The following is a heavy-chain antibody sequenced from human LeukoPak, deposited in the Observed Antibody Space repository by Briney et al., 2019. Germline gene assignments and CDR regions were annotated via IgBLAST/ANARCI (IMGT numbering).Heavy chain of an antibody. J-gene: IGHJ4*02. CDR1: GGSFSGYY. Sequence: SETLSLTCAVYGGSFSGYYWSWIRQPPGKGLEWIGEINHSGSTNYNPSLKSRVTISVDTSKNQFSLKLSSVTAADTAVYYCARDRIAAAGVYRYWGQGTLVTVSS. V-gene: IGHV4-34*01. CDR2: INHSGST. D-gene: IGHD6-13*01. CDR3: ARDRIAAAGVYRY.